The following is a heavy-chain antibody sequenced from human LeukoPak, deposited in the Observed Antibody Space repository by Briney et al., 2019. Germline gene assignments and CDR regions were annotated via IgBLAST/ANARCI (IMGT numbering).Heavy chain of an antibody. V-gene: IGHV1-69*13. J-gene: IGHJ6*02. D-gene: IGHD5-18*01. Sequence: SVKVSCKASGGTFSSYAISWVRQAPGQGLEWMGGIIPIFGTANYAQKFQGRVTITADESTSTAYMELSSLRSEDTAVYYCASVDTAMAYYYYGMDVWGQGTTVTGSS. CDR1: GGTFSSYA. CDR3: ASVDTAMAYYYYGMDV. CDR2: IIPIFGTA.